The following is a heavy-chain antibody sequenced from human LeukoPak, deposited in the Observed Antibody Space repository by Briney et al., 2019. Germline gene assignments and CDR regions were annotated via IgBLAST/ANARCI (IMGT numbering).Heavy chain of an antibody. D-gene: IGHD5-12*01. CDR1: GFTVSSNY. CDR3: AFRGGYDLDY. V-gene: IGHV3-66*01. CDR2: IYSGGST. J-gene: IGHJ4*02. Sequence: GGSLRLSCAASGFTVSSNYMSWVRQAPGKGLEGVSVIYSGGSTYYADSVKGRFTISRDNSKNKLYLQMNSLRAEDTDVYYCAFRGGYDLDYWGQRALVTVSS.